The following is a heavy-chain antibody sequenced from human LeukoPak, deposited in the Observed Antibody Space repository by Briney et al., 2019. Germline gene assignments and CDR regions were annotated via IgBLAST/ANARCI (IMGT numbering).Heavy chain of an antibody. J-gene: IGHJ4*02. V-gene: IGHV4-59*01. CDR3: ASSMTTVTYFDY. CDR1: GGSISNYF. CDR2: ISYLGST. D-gene: IGHD4-17*01. Sequence: PSETLSLTCNVSGGSISNYFWSWIRQPPGRGLEWIGYISYLGSTNYNPSLKGRVTFSVDTSKNQISLRVISVTAADTAVYYCASSMTTVTYFDYWGQGTLVTVSS.